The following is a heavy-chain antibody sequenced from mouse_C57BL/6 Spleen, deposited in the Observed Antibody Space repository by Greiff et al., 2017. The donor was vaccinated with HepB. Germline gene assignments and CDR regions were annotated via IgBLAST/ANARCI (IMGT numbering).Heavy chain of an antibody. CDR3: AEDYGSSYYFDY. D-gene: IGHD1-1*01. Sequence: QVQLQQSGPELVKPGASVKISCKASGYAFSSSWMNWVKQRPGKGLEWIGRIYPGDGDTNYNGKFKGKATLTADKSSSTAYMQLSSLTSEDSAVYFCAEDYGSSYYFDYWGQGTTLTVSS. J-gene: IGHJ2*01. CDR2: IYPGDGDT. V-gene: IGHV1-82*01. CDR1: GYAFSSSW.